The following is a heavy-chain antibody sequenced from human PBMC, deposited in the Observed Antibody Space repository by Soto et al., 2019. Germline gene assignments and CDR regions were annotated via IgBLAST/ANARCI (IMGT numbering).Heavy chain of an antibody. V-gene: IGHV1-69*12. J-gene: IGHJ6*02. CDR3: ASHPPISCGGSERGHYSYYYGMDF. Sequence: QVQMVQSGAEVKKPGSSVTGSCKASGGTFIIYAISWVRQAPGQWLECMGGIIPIVGTADYAQKFQGRVTITADEYTSTSYIELSSLRSEDTAVYSCASHPPISCGGSERGHYSYYYGMDFWGQGTTVTV. CDR1: GGTFIIYA. D-gene: IGHD2-15*01. CDR2: IIPIVGTA.